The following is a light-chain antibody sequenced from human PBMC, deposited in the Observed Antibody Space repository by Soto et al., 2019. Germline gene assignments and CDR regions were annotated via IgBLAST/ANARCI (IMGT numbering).Light chain of an antibody. Sequence: EIVLTQSPGTLSLSPGERATLSCRASQSVGGNFLAWYQQQPGQAPRLLIYAASSRASGIPDRFSGSGSGTDFTLTIGRLEPEDFALYYCQHDGSLPWTFGQGTEVEIK. J-gene: IGKJ1*01. CDR2: AAS. V-gene: IGKV3-20*01. CDR1: QSVGGNF. CDR3: QHDGSLPWT.